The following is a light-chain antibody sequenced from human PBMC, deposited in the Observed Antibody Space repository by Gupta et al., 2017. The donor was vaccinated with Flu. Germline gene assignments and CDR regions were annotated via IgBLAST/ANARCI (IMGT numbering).Light chain of an antibody. CDR3: SSYTSGSAIIVV. CDR2: AVS. V-gene: IGLV2-14*03. CDR1: SSAVGAYNY. J-gene: IGLJ2*01. Sequence: QSALTQPASVSGSPGQSITISCTETSSAVGAYNYVSWYQQRPGKAPKLMIYAVSNRPSGVSDRFSGSKSGNTASLTISGLQAEDEADYYCSSYTSGSAIIVVFGGGTKLTVL.